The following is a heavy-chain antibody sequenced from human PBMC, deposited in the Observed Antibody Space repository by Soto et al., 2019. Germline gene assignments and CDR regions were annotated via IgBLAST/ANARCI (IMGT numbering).Heavy chain of an antibody. CDR3: ARGRYGDY. J-gene: IGHJ4*02. V-gene: IGHV1-69*12. CDR2: IIPMFGTA. D-gene: IGHD1-1*01. Sequence: QVQLVQSGAEVKKPGSSVKVSCKASGGTFSTDSISWVRQAPGQGLEWMGGIIPMFGTANNAQKFQGRVTITADESTSTAYMELRSLRSDDTAVYYCARGRYGDYWGQGALVTVSS. CDR1: GGTFSTDS.